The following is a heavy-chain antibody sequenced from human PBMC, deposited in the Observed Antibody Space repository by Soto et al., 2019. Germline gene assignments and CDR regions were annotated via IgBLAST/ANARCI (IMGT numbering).Heavy chain of an antibody. D-gene: IGHD5-18*01. J-gene: IGHJ4*02. Sequence: PGGSLRFSCAASVFTFSSYGMNWVRQAPGKGLEWVAVVSYDEITKYYADSVKGRFTISRDNSKNTVYLQMNSLRPEDTAVYYCAKPLGLLRRAMAQGSDYWGQGTLVTVSS. CDR2: VSYDEITK. CDR1: VFTFSSYG. V-gene: IGHV3-30*18. CDR3: AKPLGLLRRAMAQGSDY.